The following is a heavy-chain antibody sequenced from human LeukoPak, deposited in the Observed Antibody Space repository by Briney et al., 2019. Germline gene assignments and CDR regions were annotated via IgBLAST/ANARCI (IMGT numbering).Heavy chain of an antibody. D-gene: IGHD2-2*01. CDR2: IYYSGST. CDR1: GGSISSYY. CDR3: ARDIPRYCSSSSCSVEGGGHNWFDP. Sequence: SETLSLTCTVSGGSISSYYWSWIRQPPGKGLEWIGYIYYSGSTNYNPSLKSRVTISVDTSKNQFSLKLTSVTAADTAVYFCARDIPRYCSSSSCSVEGGGHNWFDPWGQGTLVTVSS. J-gene: IGHJ5*02. V-gene: IGHV4-59*01.